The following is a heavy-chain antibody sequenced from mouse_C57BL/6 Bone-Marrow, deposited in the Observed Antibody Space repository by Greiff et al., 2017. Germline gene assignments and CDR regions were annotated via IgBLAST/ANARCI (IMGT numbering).Heavy chain of an antibody. J-gene: IGHJ1*03. CDR1: GFTFSNYW. CDR2: IRLKSDNYAT. V-gene: IGHV6-3*01. Sequence: EVQGVESGGGLVQPGGSMKLSCVASGFTFSNYWMNWVRQSPEKGLEWVAQIRLKSDNYATHYAESVKGRFTISRDDSKSSVYLQMNNLRAEDTGIYYCTDYYGSWYFDVWGTGTTVTVSS. CDR3: TDYYGSWYFDV. D-gene: IGHD1-1*01.